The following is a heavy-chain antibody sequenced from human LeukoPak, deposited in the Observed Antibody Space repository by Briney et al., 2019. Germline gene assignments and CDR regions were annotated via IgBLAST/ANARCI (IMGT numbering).Heavy chain of an antibody. V-gene: IGHV3-33*08. CDR1: GFTFSSYS. Sequence: GGSLRLSCAASGFTFSSYSMNWVRQAPGKGLEWVAVIWYDGSNKYYADSVKGRFTISRDNSKNTLYLQMNSLRAEDTAVYYCAKRYSGSSGLYNFDYWGQGTLVTVSS. D-gene: IGHD1-26*01. J-gene: IGHJ4*02. CDR3: AKRYSGSSGLYNFDY. CDR2: IWYDGSNK.